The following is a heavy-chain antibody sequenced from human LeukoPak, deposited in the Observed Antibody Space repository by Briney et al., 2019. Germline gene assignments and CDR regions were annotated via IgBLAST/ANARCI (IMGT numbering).Heavy chain of an antibody. V-gene: IGHV4-59*01. D-gene: IGHD3-22*01. CDR3: AREGVSSGFFDY. CDR1: GGSISSYY. Sequence: SETLSLTCTVSGGSISSYYWSWIRQPPGKGLEWIGYIYYSGSTHYNPSLKSLVTISLDTSKNQFSLKLSCVTPADRAVYYCAREGVSSGFFDYWGQGTLVTVSS. CDR2: IYYSGST. J-gene: IGHJ4*02.